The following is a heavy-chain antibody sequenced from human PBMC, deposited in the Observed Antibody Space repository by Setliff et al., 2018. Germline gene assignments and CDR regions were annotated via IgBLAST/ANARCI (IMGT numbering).Heavy chain of an antibody. J-gene: IGHJ6*03. Sequence: SETLSLTCTVSGGSISSSSYYWGWIRQPPGKGLEWIGSIYYSGSINYNPSLKSRVTMSIDTSKNQFSLKLNSVTAADMAVYYCAREQWLDPPGYYYMDVWAKGTTVTVSS. CDR3: AREQWLDPPGYYYMDV. CDR2: IYYSGSI. CDR1: GGSISSSSYY. D-gene: IGHD6-19*01. V-gene: IGHV4-39*07.